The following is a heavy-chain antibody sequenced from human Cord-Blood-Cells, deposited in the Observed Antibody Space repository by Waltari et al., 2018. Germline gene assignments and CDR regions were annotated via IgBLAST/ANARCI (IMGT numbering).Heavy chain of an antibody. J-gene: IGHJ4*02. V-gene: IGHV3-53*01. Sequence: EVQLVESGGGLIQPGGSLRLSCAASGFTVSSNYMRWVRRGPGKGVKWVSVIFIGGRTYYANSVKGRFTISRDNSKNTRYLQMNSLRAEDTAVYYCARWFASDLHFDYWGQGTLVTVSS. D-gene: IGHD2-21*01. CDR1: GFTVSSNY. CDR3: ARWFASDLHFDY. CDR2: IFIGGRT.